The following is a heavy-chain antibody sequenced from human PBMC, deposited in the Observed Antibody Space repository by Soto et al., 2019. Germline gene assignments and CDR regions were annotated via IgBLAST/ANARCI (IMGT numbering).Heavy chain of an antibody. Sequence: LSLTCTVSGGSISSGDYYWSWIRQPPGKGLEWIGYIYYSGSTYYNPSLKSRVTISVDTSKNQFSLKLSSVTAADTAVYYCAREDAAAAAGYYYYYYGMDVWGQGTTVTVSS. CDR3: AREDAAAAAGYYYYYYGMDV. V-gene: IGHV4-30-4*01. CDR1: GGSISSGDYY. J-gene: IGHJ6*02. CDR2: IYYSGST. D-gene: IGHD6-13*01.